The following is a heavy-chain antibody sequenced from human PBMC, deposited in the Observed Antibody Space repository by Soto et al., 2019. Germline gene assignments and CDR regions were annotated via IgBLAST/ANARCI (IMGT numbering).Heavy chain of an antibody. J-gene: IGHJ5*02. CDR2: IRSKGDTYAT. CDR1: GFTLSDSA. D-gene: IGHD2-15*01. Sequence: EVQLVESGGGLVQPGGSLKLSCAASGFTLSDSAIHWVRLASGKGLEWVGLIRSKGDTYATTYAASVKGRFTISKDDSKIMASLPMNSLKTDCTAVYYCDRPSVLAAMGFDPWGQGTLVTVYS. CDR3: DRPSVLAAMGFDP. V-gene: IGHV3-73*02.